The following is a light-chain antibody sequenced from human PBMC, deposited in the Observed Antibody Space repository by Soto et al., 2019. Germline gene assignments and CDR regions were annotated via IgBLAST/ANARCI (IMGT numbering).Light chain of an antibody. J-gene: IGLJ1*01. Sequence: QSVLTQPASVSGSPGQSITISCTGTSSDVGAYNRVSWYQQRSGKAPKLMVYEVTHRPSGVSNRFSGSKSGNTASLTISGLQAEDEADYYCSSHAGSSAFYVFGTGTKVTVL. CDR2: EVT. CDR1: SSDVGAYNR. CDR3: SSHAGSSAFYV. V-gene: IGLV2-14*01.